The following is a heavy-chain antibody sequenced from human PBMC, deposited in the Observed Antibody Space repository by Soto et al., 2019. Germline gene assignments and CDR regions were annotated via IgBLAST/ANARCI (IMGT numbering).Heavy chain of an antibody. CDR3: AKAMTTVTSLLVPFDD. CDR1: GITFSSYA. J-gene: IGHJ4*02. CDR2: ISGSGGST. V-gene: IGHV3-23*01. Sequence: GGSLRLSCAASGITFSSYAMSWVRQAPGKGLEWVSGISGSGGSTYYADSVKGRFTISRDNSRDTLFLQMKSLRAEDTAVYYCAKAMTTVTSLLVPFDDWGQGTRVTVSS. D-gene: IGHD4-17*01.